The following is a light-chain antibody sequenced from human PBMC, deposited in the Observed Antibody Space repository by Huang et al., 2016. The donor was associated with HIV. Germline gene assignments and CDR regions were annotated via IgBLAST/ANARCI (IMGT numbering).Light chain of an antibody. J-gene: IGKJ5*01. CDR3: QQRYNWPT. Sequence: EIVLTQSPATLSLSPGERATLSCRASQSVSTYLDWYQQKPGQAPRLLIYDASNRATGIPARFSGSGSRTDFTLTISSLEPEDFAVYYCQQRYNWPTFGQGTRLEIK. CDR2: DAS. CDR1: QSVSTY. V-gene: IGKV3-11*01.